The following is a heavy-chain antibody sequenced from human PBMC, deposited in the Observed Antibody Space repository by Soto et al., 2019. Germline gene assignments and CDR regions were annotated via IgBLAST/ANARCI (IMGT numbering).Heavy chain of an antibody. J-gene: IGHJ4*02. CDR3: AKDYYDSSGYYPPALLFDY. CDR2: MNASNGNT. CDR1: GGRFSSYT. D-gene: IGHD3-22*01. Sequence: ASVKVSCAACGGRFSSYTISWVRQATGQRLEYLGWMNASNGNTEYSQKFQGRVTITRDTSASTAYMELSSLRSEDTAVYYCAKDYYDSSGYYPPALLFDYWGQGTLVTV. V-gene: IGHV1-3*01.